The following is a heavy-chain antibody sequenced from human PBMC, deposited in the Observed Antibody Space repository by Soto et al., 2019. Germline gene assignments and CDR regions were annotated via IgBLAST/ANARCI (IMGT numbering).Heavy chain of an antibody. V-gene: IGHV3-73*01. CDR1: GFTFSGSA. D-gene: IGHD2-15*01. Sequence: PGGSLRLSCAASGFTFSGSAMHWVRQASGKGLEWVGRIRSKANSYATAYAASVKGRFTISRDDSKNTAYLQMNSLKTEDTAVYYCTRLYPYCSGGSCYGNHDAFDIWGQGTMVTVSS. CDR3: TRLYPYCSGGSCYGNHDAFDI. CDR2: IRSKANSYAT. J-gene: IGHJ3*02.